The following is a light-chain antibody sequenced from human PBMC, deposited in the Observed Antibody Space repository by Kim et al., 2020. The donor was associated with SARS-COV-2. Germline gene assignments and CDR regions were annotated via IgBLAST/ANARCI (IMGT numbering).Light chain of an antibody. V-gene: IGLV2-14*03. CDR1: SSDVGGYNY. CDR2: DVN. J-gene: IGLJ2*01. CDR3: SSYTSSSTRV. Sequence: GQCITISCTGTSSDVGGYNYVSWYQQHPGKTPKLMIYDVNNRPSGVSNRFSGSKSGNTASLTISGLQAEDEADYYCSSYTSSSTRVFGGGTQLTVL.